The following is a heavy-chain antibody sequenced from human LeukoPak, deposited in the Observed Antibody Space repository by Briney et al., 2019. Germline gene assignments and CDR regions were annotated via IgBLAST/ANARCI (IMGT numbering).Heavy chain of an antibody. CDR1: GFTFSSYE. J-gene: IGHJ4*02. CDR2: ISSSGSTI. CDR3: ARWGSGTGFDY. V-gene: IGHV3-48*03. Sequence: GGSLRLSCAASGFTFSSYEMNWVRQAPGKGLEWVSYISSSGSTIYYADSVKGRFTISRDNAKNSLYLQMNSLRAEDTAVYYCARWGSGTGFDYWGQGTLATVSS. D-gene: IGHD1-7*01.